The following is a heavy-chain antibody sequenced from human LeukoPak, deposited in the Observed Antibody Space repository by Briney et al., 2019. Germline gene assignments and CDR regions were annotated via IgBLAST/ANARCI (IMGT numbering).Heavy chain of an antibody. CDR1: GFTFSSYG. V-gene: IGHV3-30*19. D-gene: IGHD2-15*01. CDR3: ARDRVAATLLDYYYGMDV. CDR2: ISYDGSNK. J-gene: IGHJ6*02. Sequence: GGSLRLSCAASGFTFSSYGMHWVRQAPGKGLEWVAVISYDGSNKYYADSVKGRFTISRDNSKNTLYLQMNSLRAEDTAVYYCARDRVAATLLDYYYGMDVWGQGTTVTVSS.